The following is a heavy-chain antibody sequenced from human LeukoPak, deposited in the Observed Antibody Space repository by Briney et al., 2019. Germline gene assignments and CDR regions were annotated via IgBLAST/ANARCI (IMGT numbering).Heavy chain of an antibody. J-gene: IGHJ5*02. Sequence: PGGSLRLSCAASGFTFSNYGMHWVRQAPGKGLEWVAVIWYDGSNKYYADSVKGRFTISRDNSKNTLYLQMNSLRAEDTAVYYCARRYCSSTSCYFSNWFNPWGQGTLVTVSS. D-gene: IGHD2-2*01. CDR1: GFTFSNYG. CDR2: IWYDGSNK. CDR3: ARRYCSSTSCYFSNWFNP. V-gene: IGHV3-33*08.